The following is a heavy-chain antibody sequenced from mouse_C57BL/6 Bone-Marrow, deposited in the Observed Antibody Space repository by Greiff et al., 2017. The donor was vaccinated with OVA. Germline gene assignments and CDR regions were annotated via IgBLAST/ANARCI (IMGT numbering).Heavy chain of an antibody. J-gene: IGHJ2*01. CDR3: ARRYCFDY. V-gene: IGHV5-6*02. CDR1: GFTFSSYG. Sequence: EVKLVESGGDLVKPGGSLKLSCAASGFTFSSYGMSWVRQTPDKRLEWVATISSGGSYTYYPDSVKGRFTLSRDNAKNTLYRQMSSLKSEDTAMNYCARRYCFDYWGQGTTLTVSS. CDR2: ISSGGSYT.